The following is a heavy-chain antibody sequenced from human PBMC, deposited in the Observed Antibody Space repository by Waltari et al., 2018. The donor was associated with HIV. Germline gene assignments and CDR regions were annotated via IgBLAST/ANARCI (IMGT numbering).Heavy chain of an antibody. J-gene: IGHJ4*02. CDR2: INPSRGGT. CDR1: GNTFTYNS. CDR3: ARDRSIVSRHYDNAVSPYFDS. D-gene: IGHD3-22*01. Sequence: QVQLVQSGAEVRKPGASVRVSCKASGNTFTYNSIHWVRQAPGQGLEWMGWINPSRGGTKYAERFQGRVTMTRDTSINTAYMDLSGLTSDDTAVYFCARDRSIVSRHYDNAVSPYFDSWGQGTLVTVSS. V-gene: IGHV1-2*02.